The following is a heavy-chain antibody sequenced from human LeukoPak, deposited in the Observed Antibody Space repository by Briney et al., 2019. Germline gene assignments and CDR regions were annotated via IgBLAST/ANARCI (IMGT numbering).Heavy chain of an antibody. CDR3: ARVPSVVVPAAMLNYYYMDV. CDR1: GFTFNTYG. D-gene: IGHD2-2*01. CDR2: ISGSGGAT. J-gene: IGHJ6*03. Sequence: PGGSLRLSCAASGFTFNTYGMSWVRQAPGKGLEWVSGISGSGGATYYADSVKGRFTVSRDDPHNTLYLQMNSLRAEDTAVYYCARVPSVVVPAAMLNYYYMDVWGKGTTVTVSS. V-gene: IGHV3-23*01.